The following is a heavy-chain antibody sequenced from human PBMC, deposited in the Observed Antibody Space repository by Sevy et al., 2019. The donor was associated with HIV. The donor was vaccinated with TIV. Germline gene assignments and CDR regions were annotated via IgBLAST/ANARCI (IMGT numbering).Heavy chain of an antibody. J-gene: IGHJ3*02. Sequence: GGCLRLSCAASGFTFSSYGMHWVRQAPGKGLEWVAVISYDGSNKYYADSVKGRFTISRDNSKNTLYLQMNSLRAEDTAVYYCAKALVGAIHDAFDIWGQGTMVTVSS. CDR2: ISYDGSNK. D-gene: IGHD1-26*01. CDR1: GFTFSSYG. V-gene: IGHV3-30*18. CDR3: AKALVGAIHDAFDI.